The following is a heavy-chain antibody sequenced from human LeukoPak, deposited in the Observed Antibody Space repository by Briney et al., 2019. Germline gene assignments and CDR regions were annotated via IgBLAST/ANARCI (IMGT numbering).Heavy chain of an antibody. J-gene: IGHJ3*02. CDR1: GGTFSSYA. Sequence: GASVKVSCKASGGTFSSYAISWVRQAPGQGLEWMGRIIPILGIANYAQKFQGRVTITADKSTSTAYMELSSLRSEDTAVYYCARAARRELLNAFDIWGQGTMVTVSS. CDR2: IIPILGIA. CDR3: ARAARRELLNAFDI. D-gene: IGHD1-26*01. V-gene: IGHV1-69*04.